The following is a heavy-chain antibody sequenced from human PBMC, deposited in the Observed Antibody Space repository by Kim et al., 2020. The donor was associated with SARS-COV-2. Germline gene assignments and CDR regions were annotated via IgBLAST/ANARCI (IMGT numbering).Heavy chain of an antibody. V-gene: IGHV4-4*08. CDR3: SMRRGSRWGSSFCYYAMD. CDR2: IYNIGNS. Sequence: SETLSLTCTVSGDSINSDVWSWIRQRPGQGLELVGLIYNIGNSYYNPYVKIRVPISIDRYTKQFPLSLSPGSVTDTATSYFSMRRGSRWGSSFCYYAMD. D-gene: IGHD3-16*01. CDR1: GDSINSDV. J-gene: IGHJ6*01.